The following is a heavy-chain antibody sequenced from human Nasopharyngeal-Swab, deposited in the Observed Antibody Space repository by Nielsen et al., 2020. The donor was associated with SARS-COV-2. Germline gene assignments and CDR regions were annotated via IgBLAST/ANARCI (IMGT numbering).Heavy chain of an antibody. CDR3: ARVGGSGDGWQEAFDV. CDR2: MNPKSGNK. CDR1: GYNFTIHD. D-gene: IGHD2-21*02. V-gene: IGHV1-8*01. Sequence: ASVKVSCKASGYNFTIHDINWVRQTTGQGLEWMGWMNPKSGNKGYAQKFQGRLSLTTDTSTTTAYMELNSLRSEDMAMYYCARVGGSGDGWQEAFDVWGRGTMVTVSS. J-gene: IGHJ3*01.